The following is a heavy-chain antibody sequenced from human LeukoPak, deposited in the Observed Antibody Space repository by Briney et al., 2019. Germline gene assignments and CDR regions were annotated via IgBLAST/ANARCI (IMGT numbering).Heavy chain of an antibody. CDR3: AKSSRSSCYSSADY. J-gene: IGHJ4*02. V-gene: IGHV3-23*01. CDR1: GFTFSSYA. Sequence: GGSLRLSCAASGFTFSSYAMSWVRQAPGKGLEWVSAISGSGGSTYYADSVKGRFTISRDNSKNTLYLQMNSLRAEDTAVYYCAKSSRSSCYSSADYWGQGTRVTVSS. D-gene: IGHD2-15*01. CDR2: ISGSGGST.